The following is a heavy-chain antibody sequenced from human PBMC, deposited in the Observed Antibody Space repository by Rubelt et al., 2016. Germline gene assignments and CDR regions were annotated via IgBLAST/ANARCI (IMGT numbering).Heavy chain of an antibody. V-gene: IGHV4-59*11. Sequence: QVLLQESGPGLVKPSETLSLTCSISDSSMNIHSWSWFRRPPGKGLEWIGFVSDSGRTNYNPSLESRVSLSMDRSKAEFYMNLKSVTAADTAVYYWAREDSTSSAGWFDPWGPGTLVTVSS. D-gene: IGHD6-6*01. CDR3: AREDSTSSAGWFDP. CDR2: VSDSGRT. CDR1: DSSMNIHS. J-gene: IGHJ5*02.